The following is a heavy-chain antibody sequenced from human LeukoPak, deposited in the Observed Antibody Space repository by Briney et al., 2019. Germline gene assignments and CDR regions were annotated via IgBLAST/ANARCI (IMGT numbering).Heavy chain of an antibody. CDR1: GFTFSDYY. V-gene: IGHV3-11*01. CDR3: ARVIVVVPAAISVNYGMDV. Sequence: GGSLRLSCAASGFTFSDYYMSWIRQAPGKGLEWVSYISSSGSTIYYADSVKGRFTISRDNAKNSLYLQMNSLRAEDTAVYYCARVIVVVPAAISVNYGMDVWGQGTTVTVSS. J-gene: IGHJ6*02. CDR2: ISSSGSTI. D-gene: IGHD2-2*01.